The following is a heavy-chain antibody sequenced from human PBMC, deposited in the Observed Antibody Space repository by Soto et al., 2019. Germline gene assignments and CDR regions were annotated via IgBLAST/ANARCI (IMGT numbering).Heavy chain of an antibody. CDR3: ARRGALAASDY. J-gene: IGHJ4*02. CDR1: GGSISSSNW. D-gene: IGHD2-15*01. V-gene: IGHV4-4*02. Sequence: QVQLQESGPGLVKPSGTLSLTCAVSGGSISSSNWWSWVRQPPGKGLEWIGEIYHSGSTNYNPSLKSXXTXSXXKSKNQFSLKLSSVTAADTAVYYCARRGALAASDYWGQGTLVTVSS. CDR2: IYHSGST.